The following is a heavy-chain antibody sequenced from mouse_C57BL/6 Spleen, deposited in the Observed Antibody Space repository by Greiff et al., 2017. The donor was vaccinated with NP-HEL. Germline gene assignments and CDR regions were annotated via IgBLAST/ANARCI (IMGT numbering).Heavy chain of an antibody. CDR2: IWSGGST. CDR3: ARMGYYYGSSFYAMDY. CDR1: GFSLTSYG. D-gene: IGHD1-1*01. Sequence: VQLVESGPGLVQPSQSLSITCTVSGFSLTSYGVHWVRQSPGKGLEWLGVIWSGGSTDYNAAFISRLSISKDNSKSQVFFKMNSLQADDTAIYYCARMGYYYGSSFYAMDYWGQGTSVTVSS. J-gene: IGHJ4*01. V-gene: IGHV2-2*01.